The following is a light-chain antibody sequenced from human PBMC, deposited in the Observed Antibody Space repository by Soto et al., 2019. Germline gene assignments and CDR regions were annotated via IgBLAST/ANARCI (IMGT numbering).Light chain of an antibody. CDR3: LSYRNGNTGSTLV. CDR1: SSDVGGHNF. V-gene: IGLV2-14*01. Sequence: QSALTQPASVSGSPGQSITISCTGTSSDVGGHNFVSWYQHHQAKAPKLIIYEVSNRTSGVSNRFSGSKSDTTASLTISGLKTEDEADYYCLSYRNGNTGSTLVFGTGTKLTVL. J-gene: IGLJ1*01. CDR2: EVS.